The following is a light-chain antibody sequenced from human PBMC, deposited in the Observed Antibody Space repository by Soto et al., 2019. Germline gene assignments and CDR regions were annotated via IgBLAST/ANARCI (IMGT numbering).Light chain of an antibody. CDR1: SSDVGSYNY. CDR3: NSYTSTNTWV. V-gene: IGLV2-14*01. Sequence: QSALTQPASVSGSPGQSITISCTGTSSDVGSYNYVSWYQQHPGKAPKLMIYEVSNRPSGVSNRFSGSKSDNTASLTISGLQAEDKADYYCNSYTSTNTWVFGTGTKVTVL. CDR2: EVS. J-gene: IGLJ1*01.